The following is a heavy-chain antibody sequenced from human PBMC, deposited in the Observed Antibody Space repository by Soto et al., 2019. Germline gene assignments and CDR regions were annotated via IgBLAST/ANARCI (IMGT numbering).Heavy chain of an antibody. CDR3: TRSYYYDILTGYH. Sequence: GGSLRLSCTASGFTFGDYAMSWFRQAPGKGLEWVGFIRSKAYGGTTEYAASVKGRFTISRDDSKSIAYLQMNSLKTEDTAVYYCTRSYYYDILTGYHWGQGTLVTVSS. J-gene: IGHJ4*02. V-gene: IGHV3-49*03. D-gene: IGHD3-9*01. CDR1: GFTFGDYA. CDR2: IRSKAYGGTT.